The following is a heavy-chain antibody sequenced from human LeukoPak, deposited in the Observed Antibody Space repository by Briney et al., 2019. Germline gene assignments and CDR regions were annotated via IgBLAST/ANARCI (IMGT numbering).Heavy chain of an antibody. V-gene: IGHV4-39*07. CDR1: GGSISSSSYY. D-gene: IGHD6-13*01. J-gene: IGHJ6*03. CDR3: ASRVRGTRKEYSSSWYFFGSPTYMDV. Sequence: SSETLSLTCTVSGGSISSSSYYWDWIRQPPGKGLEWIGSIYYSGSTYYNPSLKSRVTISVDTPKNQFSLKLSSVTAADTAVYYCASRVRGTRKEYSSSWYFFGSPTYMDVWGKGTTVTVSS. CDR2: IYYSGST.